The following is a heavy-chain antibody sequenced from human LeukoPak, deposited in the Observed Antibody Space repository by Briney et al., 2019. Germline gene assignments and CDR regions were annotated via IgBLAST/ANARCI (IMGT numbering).Heavy chain of an antibody. CDR2: IYYSGST. V-gene: IGHV4-59*08. CDR1: GGSISSYY. Sequence: PSETLSLTCTVSGGSISSYYWSWIRQPPGKGLEWIAYIYYSGSTNYNPSLKSRVTISVDTSKNQFSLKLSSVTAADTAVYYCATSDYYDFWSGYYPWGQGTLVTVSS. CDR3: ATSDYYDFWSGYYP. J-gene: IGHJ5*02. D-gene: IGHD3-3*01.